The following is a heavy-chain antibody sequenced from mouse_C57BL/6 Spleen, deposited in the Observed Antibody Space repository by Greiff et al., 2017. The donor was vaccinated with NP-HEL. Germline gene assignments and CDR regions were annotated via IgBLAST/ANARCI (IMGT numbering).Heavy chain of an antibody. D-gene: IGHD1-1*01. V-gene: IGHV5-16*01. CDR3: ARDKGYYYGTSYFDV. Sequence: DVMLVESAGGLVQPGSSMKLSCTASGFTFSDYYMAWVRQVPEKGLEWVANINYDGSSTYYLDSLKSRFIISRDNAKNILYLQMSSLKSEDTATYYCARDKGYYYGTSYFDVWGTGTTVTVSS. CDR1: GFTFSDYY. J-gene: IGHJ1*03. CDR2: INYDGSST.